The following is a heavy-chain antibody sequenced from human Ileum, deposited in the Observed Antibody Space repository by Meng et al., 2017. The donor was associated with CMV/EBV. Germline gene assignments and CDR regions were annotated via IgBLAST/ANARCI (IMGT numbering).Heavy chain of an antibody. Sequence: QGHLGESGGYVGQPGRSLQLSCAAYGFSLRNFLLHWVRQAPGKGLQWVALISHEEIKRYADSVKDRFTISRDNSKNTVYLQMDSLTTEDAGIYYCAREKGSSGRAGYFDYWQQGALVTVSS. CDR3: AREKGSSGRAGYFDY. CDR2: ISHEEIK. V-gene: IGHV3-30*03. J-gene: IGHJ4*02. D-gene: IGHD6-25*01. CDR1: GFSLRNFL.